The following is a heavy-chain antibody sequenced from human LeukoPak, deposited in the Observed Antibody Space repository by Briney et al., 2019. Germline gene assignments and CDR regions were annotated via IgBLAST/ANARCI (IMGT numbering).Heavy chain of an antibody. CDR2: IKQDGSEK. V-gene: IGHV3-7*01. D-gene: IGHD3-3*01. J-gene: IGHJ6*03. CDR1: GFTFSSYW. CDR3: AGRGDYDFRSGYNYYYYYYMDV. Sequence: GGSLRLSCAASGFTFSSYWMSWVRQAPGKGLEWVANIKQDGSEKYYVGSVKGRFTIARDNAKNSLYLQMNSLRAEDTAVYYCAGRGDYDFRSGYNYYYYYYMDVWGKGTTVTVSS.